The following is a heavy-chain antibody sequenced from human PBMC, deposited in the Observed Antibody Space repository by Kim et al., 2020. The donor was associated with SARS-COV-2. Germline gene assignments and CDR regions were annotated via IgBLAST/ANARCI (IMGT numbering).Heavy chain of an antibody. CDR1: GGSFSGYY. D-gene: IGHD2-15*01. J-gene: IGHJ4*02. CDR2: INHSGST. CDR3: ARGRPRWKHPPHFDY. Sequence: SETLSLTCAVYGGSFSGYYWSWIRQPPGKGLEWIGEINHSGSTNYNPSLKSRVTISVDTSKNQFSLKLSSVTAADTAVYYCARGRPRWKHPPHFDYWGQGTLVTVSS. V-gene: IGHV4-34*01.